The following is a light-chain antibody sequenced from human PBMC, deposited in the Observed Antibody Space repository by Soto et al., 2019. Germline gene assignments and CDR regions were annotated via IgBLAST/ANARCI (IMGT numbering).Light chain of an antibody. CDR1: RSISNW. CDR2: DAS. Sequence: DTPMTQSPSTLSGSLGDTVTITCRASRSISNWVAWYQQKPGKAPKLLISDASDLERGVPSRFSGTGSGTEFTLTISSLQPDDFATYYCQQYDSYSWTFGQGTKVDNK. V-gene: IGKV1-5*01. CDR3: QQYDSYSWT. J-gene: IGKJ1*01.